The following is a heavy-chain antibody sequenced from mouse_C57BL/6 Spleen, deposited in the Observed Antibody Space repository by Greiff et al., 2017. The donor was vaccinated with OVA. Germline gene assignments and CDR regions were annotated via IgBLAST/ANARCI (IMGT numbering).Heavy chain of an antibody. V-gene: IGHV2-2*01. Sequence: VQRVESGPGLVQPSQSLSITCTVSGFSLTSYGVHWVRQSPGKGLEWLGVIWSGGSTDYNAAFISRLSISKDNSKSQVFFKMNSLQADDTAIYYCARGDRYYAMDYWGQGTSVTVSS. CDR1: GFSLTSYG. CDR3: ARGDRYYAMDY. J-gene: IGHJ4*01. D-gene: IGHD2-14*01. CDR2: IWSGGST.